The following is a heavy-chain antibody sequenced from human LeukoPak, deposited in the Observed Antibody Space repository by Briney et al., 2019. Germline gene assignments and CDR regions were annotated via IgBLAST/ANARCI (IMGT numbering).Heavy chain of an antibody. CDR2: IYYTGSS. V-gene: IGHV4-59*01. J-gene: IGHJ4*02. D-gene: IGHD3-10*01. Sequence: NPSETLSLTCTVSGDSISSSYWSWIRQPPGKGQEWIGYIYYTGSSYYNPSLKSRATTSIDMSKNQFSLKLSSVTAADTAVYYCAGYGSGSYYKAFDFWGQGILVTVSS. CDR3: AGYGSGSYYKAFDF. CDR1: GDSISSSY.